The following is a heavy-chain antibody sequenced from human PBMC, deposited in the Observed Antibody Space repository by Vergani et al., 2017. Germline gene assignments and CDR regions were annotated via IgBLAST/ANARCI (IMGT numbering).Heavy chain of an antibody. CDR1: GYTFTDNY. Sequence: EVQLVQSGAEVKKPGATMKISCKVSGYTFTDNYMHWVKQAPGKGLEWMGLVDPEDGETIYAEKFKGRVTIAADTSIDTAHLELSSLRSEDTAVYYCATPQTVTKGGMEVWGQGTTVIVSS. D-gene: IGHD4-17*01. CDR2: VDPEDGET. V-gene: IGHV1-69-2*01. J-gene: IGHJ6*02. CDR3: ATPQTVTKGGMEV.